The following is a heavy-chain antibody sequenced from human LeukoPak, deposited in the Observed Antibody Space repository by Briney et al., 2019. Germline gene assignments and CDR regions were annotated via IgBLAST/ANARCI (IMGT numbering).Heavy chain of an antibody. D-gene: IGHD6-13*01. CDR3: ARGPRIAAAATDAFDI. CDR2: ISAYNGNT. Sequence: ASVKVSCKASGYTFTSYGISWVRQAPGQGLEWMGWISAYNGNTNYAQKLQGRVTMTTDTSTSTAYMELRSLRSDDTAVYYCARGPRIAAAATDAFDIWGQGTMVTVSS. J-gene: IGHJ3*02. V-gene: IGHV1-18*01. CDR1: GYTFTSYG.